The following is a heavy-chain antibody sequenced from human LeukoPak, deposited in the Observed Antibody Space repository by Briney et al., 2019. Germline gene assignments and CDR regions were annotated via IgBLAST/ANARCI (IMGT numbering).Heavy chain of an antibody. CDR1: GYTFTSYY. J-gene: IGHJ4*02. Sequence: ASVKVSCKPSGYTFTSYYMHSVRPAPGQGLEWMGIINPSGGSTSYAQKFQGRVTMTRDTSTSTVYMELSSLRSEDTAVYYCARGSVAGTDYWGQGTLVTVSS. CDR2: INPSGGST. CDR3: ARGSVAGTDY. V-gene: IGHV1-46*01. D-gene: IGHD6-19*01.